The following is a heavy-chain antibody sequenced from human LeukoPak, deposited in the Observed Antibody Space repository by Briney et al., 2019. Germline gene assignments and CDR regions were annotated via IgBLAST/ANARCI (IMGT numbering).Heavy chain of an antibody. CDR1: GYTFTSYY. D-gene: IGHD6-13*01. J-gene: IGHJ6*03. CDR3: ARDRYSSSWTQSGYYYYMDV. CDR2: IIPIFGTA. V-gene: IGHV1-69*06. Sequence: SVKVSCKASGYTFTSYYMHWVRQAPGQGLEWMGGIIPIFGTANYAQKFQGRVTITADKSTSTAYMELSSLRSEDTAVYYCARDRYSSSWTQSGYYYYMDVWGKGTTVTVSS.